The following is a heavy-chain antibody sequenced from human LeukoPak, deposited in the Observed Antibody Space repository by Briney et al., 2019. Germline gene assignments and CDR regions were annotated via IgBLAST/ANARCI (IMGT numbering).Heavy chain of an antibody. D-gene: IGHD5-12*01. CDR2: ISAYNGNT. V-gene: IGHV1-18*01. CDR1: GYTFTSYG. J-gene: IGHJ4*02. CDR3: ASSDIVATTPDY. Sequence: ASVKVSCKASGYTFTSYGISWVRQAPGQGLEWMGWISAYNGNTNYAQKLQGRVTITADKSTSTAYMELSSLRSEDTAVYYCASSDIVATTPDYWGQGTLVTVSS.